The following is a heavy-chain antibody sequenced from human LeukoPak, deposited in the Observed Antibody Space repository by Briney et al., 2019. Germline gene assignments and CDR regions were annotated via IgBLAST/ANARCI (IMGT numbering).Heavy chain of an antibody. J-gene: IGHJ4*02. V-gene: IGHV3-74*03. CDR2: IKSDGSST. Sequence: GGSLRLSCAVSGFTFRSYWMHWVRQAPGKGLVWVSSIKSDGSSTTYADSVKGRFTISRDNAENTLYLQMNSLRVEDTAVYYCARISTMVRQYWGQGTLVTVSS. CDR3: ARISTMVRQY. D-gene: IGHD3-10*01. CDR1: GFTFRSYW.